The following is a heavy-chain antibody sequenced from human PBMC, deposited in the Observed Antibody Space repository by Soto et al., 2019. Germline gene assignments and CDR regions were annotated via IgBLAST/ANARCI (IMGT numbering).Heavy chain of an antibody. CDR2: IVVGSGNT. CDR3: AATASSGYYRPDHDAFDI. Sequence: QMQLVQSGPEVKKPGTSVKVSCKASGFTFTSSAMQWVRQARGQRLEWIGWIVVGSGNTNYAQKFQERVTITRDMSTSTAYMELSCLRSEATAVYCCAATASSGYYRPDHDAFDIWGQGTMVTVSS. D-gene: IGHD3-22*01. CDR1: GFTFTSSA. J-gene: IGHJ3*02. V-gene: IGHV1-58*02.